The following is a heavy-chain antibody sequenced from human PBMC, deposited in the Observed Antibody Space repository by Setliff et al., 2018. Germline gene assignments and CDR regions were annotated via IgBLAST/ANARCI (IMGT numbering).Heavy chain of an antibody. J-gene: IGHJ6*03. V-gene: IGHV1-69*05. Sequence: SVKVSCKASGGTFSSYGISWVRQAPGQGLEWMGGTIPMFGSTKYAQKFQERVTIIKDESTSTAYMELSSLTSDDTAVYYCAREGVDTRSSTDYRYYMDVWGKGTTVTVSS. D-gene: IGHD5-18*01. CDR3: AREGVDTRSSTDYRYYMDV. CDR1: GGTFSSYG. CDR2: TIPMFGST.